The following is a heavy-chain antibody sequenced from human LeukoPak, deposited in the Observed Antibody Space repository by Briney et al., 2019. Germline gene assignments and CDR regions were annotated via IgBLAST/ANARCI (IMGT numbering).Heavy chain of an antibody. Sequence: ASVKVSCKASGYTFASYGISWVRQAPGQGLEWMGWISGFNGNTNHAQNLQDRVTMTTDTSTSTAYMELGSLRSDDTAVYFCARVPNQYCTSRCYYTAFDIWGQGTMVTVSS. CDR3: ARVPNQYCTSRCYYTAFDI. V-gene: IGHV1-18*01. J-gene: IGHJ3*02. D-gene: IGHD2/OR15-2a*01. CDR1: GYTFASYG. CDR2: ISGFNGNT.